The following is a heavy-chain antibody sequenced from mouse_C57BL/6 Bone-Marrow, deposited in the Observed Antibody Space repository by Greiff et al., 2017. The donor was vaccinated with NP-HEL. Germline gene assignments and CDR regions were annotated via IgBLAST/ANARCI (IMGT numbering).Heavy chain of an antibody. V-gene: IGHV4-1*01. CDR2: INPDSSTI. CDR1: GIDFSRYW. Sequence: GIDFSRYWMSWVRRAPGKGLEWIGEINPDSSTINYAPSLKDKFIISRDNAKNTLYLQMSKVRSEDTALYYCARAPDGYYWYFDVWGTGTTVTVSS. J-gene: IGHJ1*03. CDR3: ARAPDGYYWYFDV. D-gene: IGHD2-3*01.